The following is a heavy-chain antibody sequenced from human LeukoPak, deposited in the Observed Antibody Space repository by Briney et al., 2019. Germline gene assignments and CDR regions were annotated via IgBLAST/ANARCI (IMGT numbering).Heavy chain of an antibody. Sequence: GGSLRLSCAASGFRFSDAAMTWVRQAPGKGLEWVSLIGSVGHSTYYGDSVKGRFTISRDNSKNTLYLQMNSLRAEDTAVYYCAKQAPFLSRPTGIAVAGASFDYWGQGTLVTVSS. V-gene: IGHV3-23*01. CDR2: IGSVGHST. CDR1: GFRFSDAA. D-gene: IGHD6-19*01. CDR3: AKQAPFLSRPTGIAVAGASFDY. J-gene: IGHJ4*02.